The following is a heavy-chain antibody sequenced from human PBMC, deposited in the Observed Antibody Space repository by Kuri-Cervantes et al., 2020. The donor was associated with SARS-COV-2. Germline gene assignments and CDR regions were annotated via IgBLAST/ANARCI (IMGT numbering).Heavy chain of an antibody. CDR1: GYTFTSYG. CDR3: ARDRLERYCSSTGCYTDLDY. D-gene: IGHD2-2*02. CDR2: ISAYNGNT. J-gene: IGHJ4*02. V-gene: IGHV1-18*01. Sequence: ASVKVSCKASGYTFTSYGISWVRQAPGQGLEWMGWISAYNGNTNYAQKLQGRVTMTTDTSTSTAYMELRSLRSDDTAVYYCARDRLERYCSSTGCYTDLDYWGQGTLVTVSS.